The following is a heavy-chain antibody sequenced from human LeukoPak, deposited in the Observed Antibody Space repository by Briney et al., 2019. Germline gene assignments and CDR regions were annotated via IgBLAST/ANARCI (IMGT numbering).Heavy chain of an antibody. V-gene: IGHV3-30*02. J-gene: IGHJ3*02. Sequence: PGGSLRLSCAASGFTFSSYGMHWVRQAPGKGLEWVAFIRYDGSNKYYADSVKGRFTISRDNSKNTLYLQMNSLRAEDTAVYYCVRDDLVPAAMKAFDIWGQGTMVTVSS. CDR1: GFTFSSYG. CDR2: IRYDGSNK. CDR3: VRDDLVPAAMKAFDI. D-gene: IGHD2-2*01.